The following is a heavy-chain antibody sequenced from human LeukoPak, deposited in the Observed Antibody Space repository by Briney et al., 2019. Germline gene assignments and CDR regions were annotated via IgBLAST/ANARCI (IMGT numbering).Heavy chain of an antibody. V-gene: IGHV3-21*04. J-gene: IGHJ4*02. CDR1: GFTFSSYS. CDR2: ISSSSSYI. Sequence: GGSLRLSCAASGFTFSSYSMNWVRQAPGKGLEWVSSISSSSSYIYYADSVKGRFTISRDNSKNTLYLQMNSLRAEDTAVYYCAGERRFFGESDWGKGTLVTVSS. D-gene: IGHD3-10*01. CDR3: AGERRFFGESD.